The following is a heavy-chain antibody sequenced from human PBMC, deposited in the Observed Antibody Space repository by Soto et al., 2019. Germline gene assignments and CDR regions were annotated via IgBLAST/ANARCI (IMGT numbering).Heavy chain of an antibody. J-gene: IGHJ6*03. Sequence: GASVKVSCKASGGTFSSYTISWVRQAPGQGLEWMGRIIPILGIANYAQKFQGGVTITADKSTSTAYMELSSLRSEDTAVYYCARERARGYYTGDYYYYMDVWGKGTTVTVSS. CDR2: IIPILGIA. CDR1: GGTFSSYT. V-gene: IGHV1-69*04. CDR3: ARERARGYYTGDYYYYMDV. D-gene: IGHD3-3*01.